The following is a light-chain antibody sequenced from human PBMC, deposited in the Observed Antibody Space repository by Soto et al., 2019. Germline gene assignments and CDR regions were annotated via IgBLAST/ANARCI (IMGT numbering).Light chain of an antibody. CDR2: GAS. V-gene: IGKV3-20*01. Sequence: EIVLTQSPVTLSLSPGERATLSCRASQSVSSSYLAWYQQKPGQAPRLLIYGASSRATGIPDRFSGSGSGTDFTLTISRLEPEDFAVYYCQQYAGSRTFGQGTKVDIK. CDR3: QQYAGSRT. CDR1: QSVSSSY. J-gene: IGKJ1*01.